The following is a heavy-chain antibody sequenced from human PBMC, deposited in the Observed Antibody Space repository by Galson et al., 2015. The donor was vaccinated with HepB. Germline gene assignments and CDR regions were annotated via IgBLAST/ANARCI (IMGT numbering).Heavy chain of an antibody. J-gene: IGHJ5*02. CDR3: ARGIGGSSWYFVRSNNWFDP. V-gene: IGHV3-11*06. CDR2: ISSSSSYT. CDR1: GFTFSDYY. Sequence: SLRLSCAASGFTFSDYYMSWIRQAPGKGLEWVSYISSSSSYTNYADSVKGRFTISRDNAKNSLYLQMNSLRAEDTAVYYCARGIGGSSWYFVRSNNWFDPWGQGTLVTVSS. D-gene: IGHD6-13*01.